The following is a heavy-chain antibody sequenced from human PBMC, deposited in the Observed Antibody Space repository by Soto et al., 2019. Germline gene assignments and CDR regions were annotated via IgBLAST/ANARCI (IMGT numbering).Heavy chain of an antibody. Sequence: QVRLVLSGDELKKPGASMKVSCKASGYAFSDHGISWVRQAPGQGLEWIGWISAYNGNTNYAQKFQGRVTVTTDASTAPAYMELRSLTSDDTAVYYCARDHRYSSSFFDSWSQGTLITVSS. V-gene: IGHV1-18*04. CDR3: ARDHRYSSSFFDS. J-gene: IGHJ4*02. CDR1: GYAFSDHG. CDR2: ISAYNGNT. D-gene: IGHD6-6*01.